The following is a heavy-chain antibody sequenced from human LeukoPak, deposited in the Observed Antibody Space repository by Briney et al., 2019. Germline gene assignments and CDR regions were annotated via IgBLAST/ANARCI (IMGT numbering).Heavy chain of an antibody. J-gene: IGHJ5*02. CDR2: LYSGGNT. D-gene: IGHD2-21*02. V-gene: IGHV3-53*04. CDR1: GFVFSDNS. CDR3: AKDRGDFP. Sequence: GGSLRLSCRASGFVFSDNSMSWVRQAPGKGLEWVSVLYSGGNTYYGDSVKGRFTISRHNSKNTLYLQMNSLKPEDTAVYYCAKDRGDFPWGQGTLVTVSS.